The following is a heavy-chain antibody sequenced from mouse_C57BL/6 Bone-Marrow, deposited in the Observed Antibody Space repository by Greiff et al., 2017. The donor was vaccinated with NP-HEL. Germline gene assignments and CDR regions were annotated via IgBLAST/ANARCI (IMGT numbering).Heavy chain of an antibody. D-gene: IGHD1-1*01. CDR1: GFNIKNTY. V-gene: IGHV14-3*01. J-gene: IGHJ2*01. CDR3: ASPLYYGSSYDYFDY. CDR2: IDPANGNT. Sequence: EVKLVESVAELVRPGASVKLSCTASGFNIKNTYMHWVKQRPEQGLEWIGRIDPANGNTKYAPKFQGKATITADTSSNTAYLQRSSLTSEDTAIYYCASPLYYGSSYDYFDYWGQGTTLTVSS.